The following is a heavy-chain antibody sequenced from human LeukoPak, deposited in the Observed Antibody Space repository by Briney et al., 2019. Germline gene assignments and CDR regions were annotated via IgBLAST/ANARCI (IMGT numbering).Heavy chain of an antibody. Sequence: GASVKVSCKASGYTFTSYGISWVRQAPGQGLEWMGWISAYNGNTNYAQKFQGRVTITADKSTSTAYMELSSLRSEDTAVYYCARWSGSYYAFDYWGQGTLVTVSS. CDR1: GYTFTSYG. CDR3: ARWSGSYYAFDY. CDR2: ISAYNGNT. J-gene: IGHJ4*02. D-gene: IGHD1-26*01. V-gene: IGHV1-18*01.